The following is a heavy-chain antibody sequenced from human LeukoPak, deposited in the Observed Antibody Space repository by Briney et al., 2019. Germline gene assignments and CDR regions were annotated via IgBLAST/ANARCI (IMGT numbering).Heavy chain of an antibody. Sequence: GGSLRLSCAASGFTFSSYGMSWVRQAPGKGLEWVSGISGSGIITYYADSVRGRFTISRDNSKNTLYLQMNSLRAEDTAVYYCARHLSGVTGYTYGRGIDYWGQGTLVTVSS. CDR1: GFTFSSYG. J-gene: IGHJ4*02. CDR2: ISGSGIIT. CDR3: ARHLSGVTGYTYGRGIDY. V-gene: IGHV3-23*01. D-gene: IGHD5-18*01.